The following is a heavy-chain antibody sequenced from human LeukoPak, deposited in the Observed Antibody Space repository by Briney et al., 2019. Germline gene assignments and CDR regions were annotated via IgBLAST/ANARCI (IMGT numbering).Heavy chain of an antibody. J-gene: IGHJ4*02. V-gene: IGHV3-15*01. Sequence: AGGSLRLSCAASGFTFSNARMSWVRQAPGKGLEWVGRIKSKTDGGTTDYAAPVKGRFTISRDDSKNTLYLQMNSLKTEDTAVYYCTTDPGQQYYYDSSGYYHRYYFDYWGQGTLVTVSS. CDR2: IKSKTDGGTT. CDR3: TTDPGQQYYYDSSGYYHRYYFDY. CDR1: GFTFSNAR. D-gene: IGHD3-22*01.